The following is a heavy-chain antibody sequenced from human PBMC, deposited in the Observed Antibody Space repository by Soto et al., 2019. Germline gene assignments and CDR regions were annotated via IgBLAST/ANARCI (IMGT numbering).Heavy chain of an antibody. CDR3: ARAGEEYEMFWGMVRGVMCCPNMDV. J-gene: IGHJ6*03. D-gene: IGHD3-10*01. CDR1: GYTFTSYY. Sequence: ASVKVSCKASGYTFTSYYMHWVRQAPGQGLEWMGIINPSGGSTSYAQKFQGRVTMTRDTSTSTVYMELSSLRSEDTAVYYCARAGEEYEMFWGMVRGVMCCPNMDVWGKGTTVTVSS. V-gene: IGHV1-46*03. CDR2: INPSGGST.